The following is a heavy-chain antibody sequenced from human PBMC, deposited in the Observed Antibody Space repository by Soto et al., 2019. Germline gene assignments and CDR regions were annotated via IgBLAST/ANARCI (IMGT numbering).Heavy chain of an antibody. CDR3: ARGGSSSDNGMDV. CDR1: GFTFSRYT. J-gene: IGHJ6*02. V-gene: IGHV3-48*02. CDR2: ISSGSLSI. Sequence: EVQLEESGGGLVQPGGSLRLSCAASGFTFSRYTMNWVRQTPGKGLEWVSYISSGSLSIYYADSVKGRFTVSRDNAKNSLFLQTNSLRDEDTAVYYCARGGSSSDNGMDVWGQGTTVTVSS. D-gene: IGHD3-16*01.